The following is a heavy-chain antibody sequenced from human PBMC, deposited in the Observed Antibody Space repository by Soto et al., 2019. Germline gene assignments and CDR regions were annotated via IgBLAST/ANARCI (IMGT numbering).Heavy chain of an antibody. CDR1: GYTFSGYG. D-gene: IGHD3-3*01. V-gene: IGHV1-18*01. J-gene: IGHJ4*02. Sequence: QVPLVQSGAEVKKPGASVKVSCKASGYTFSGYGISWMRQAPGQGLEWMGWISAYNGNTNYAQKFQGRVTMTTDTSTNTAYMELRSLKSDDTAVYYCARDFEDYDFWSGNYNLDYWGQGTLVTVSS. CDR3: ARDFEDYDFWSGNYNLDY. CDR2: ISAYNGNT.